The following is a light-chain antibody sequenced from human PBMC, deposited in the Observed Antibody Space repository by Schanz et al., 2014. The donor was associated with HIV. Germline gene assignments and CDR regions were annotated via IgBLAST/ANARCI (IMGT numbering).Light chain of an antibody. CDR1: SSDVGGYNY. Sequence: QSALTQPASVSGSLGQSITISCTGSSSDVGGYNYVSWYQQHPGKAPKVMIYDVNNRPSGVSTRFSGSKSGNTASLTISGLQAEDEADYYCSSYTSSSKVFGGGTKLTVL. V-gene: IGLV2-14*03. CDR2: DVN. CDR3: SSYTSSSKV. J-gene: IGLJ3*02.